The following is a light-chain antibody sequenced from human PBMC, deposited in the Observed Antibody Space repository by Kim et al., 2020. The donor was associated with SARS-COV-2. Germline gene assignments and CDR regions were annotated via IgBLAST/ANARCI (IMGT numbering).Light chain of an antibody. CDR1: SLGSYY. Sequence: VALGQTFRITCQRDSLGSYYATWYQQKPVQAPIVVIYGKNNRPSGIPDRFSGSSSGDTASLTITGTQAGDEADYYCNSRGSNDNVLFGGGTQLTVL. J-gene: IGLJ2*01. CDR3: NSRGSNDNVL. V-gene: IGLV3-19*01. CDR2: GKN.